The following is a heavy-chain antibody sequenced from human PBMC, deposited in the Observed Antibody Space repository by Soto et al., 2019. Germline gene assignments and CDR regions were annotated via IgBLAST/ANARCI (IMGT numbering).Heavy chain of an antibody. J-gene: IGHJ4*02. CDR1: GYTFTSYG. V-gene: IGHV1-18*01. CDR2: ISAYNGNT. D-gene: IGHD2-2*01. CDR3: ARDIRYCSSTCCYPTPFEY. Sequence: QVQLVQSGAEVKKPGASVKVSCKASGYTFTSYGISWVRQAPGQGLEWMGWISAYNGNTNYAQKLQGRVTMTTDTSTSTAYMELRSLRSDDTAVYYCARDIRYCSSTCCYPTPFEYWGQGTMVTVSS.